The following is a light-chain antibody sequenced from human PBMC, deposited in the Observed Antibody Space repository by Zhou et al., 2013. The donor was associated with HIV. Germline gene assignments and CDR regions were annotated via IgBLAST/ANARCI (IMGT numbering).Light chain of an antibody. J-gene: IGKJ4*01. Sequence: DIQMTQSPSSLSASVGDRVTITCRASQGIGNYLAWYQQRPGKVPELLIIAASTLQSGVPSRISGSGSGTDFTLTISSLQPEDAATYYCTKIYKQCPSSFTFGRRDQGRDQT. CDR3: TKIYKQCPSSFT. V-gene: IGKV1-27*01. CDR1: QGIGNY. CDR2: AAS.